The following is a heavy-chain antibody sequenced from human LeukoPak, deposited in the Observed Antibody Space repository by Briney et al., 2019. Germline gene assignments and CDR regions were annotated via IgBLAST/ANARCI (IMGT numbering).Heavy chain of an antibody. CDR1: GFTFSSYA. Sequence: GGSLRLSCAASGFTFSSYAMSWVRWAPGKGLEWVSAISGSGGSTYYADSVKGRFTISRDNSKNTLYLQMNSLRAEDTAVYYCAKFQANDFWSGYYPYYFDYWGQGTLVTVSS. V-gene: IGHV3-23*01. D-gene: IGHD3-3*01. CDR2: ISGSGGST. J-gene: IGHJ4*02. CDR3: AKFQANDFWSGYYPYYFDY.